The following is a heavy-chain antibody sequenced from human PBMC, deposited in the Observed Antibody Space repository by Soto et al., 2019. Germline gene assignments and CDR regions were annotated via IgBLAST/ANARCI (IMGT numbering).Heavy chain of an antibody. V-gene: IGHV4-39*01. J-gene: IGHJ4*02. CDR3: ARHTPAISISDH. Sequence: QLQLQESGPGLVKPSETLSLTCTVSGGSISSSSYYWGWIRQPPGKGLEWIGSIYYSGSTYYNPSPKVRVPISVDTSKNQFSLKLSSVTAADTAVYYCARHTPAISISDHWGQGTLVTVSS. D-gene: IGHD2-15*01. CDR1: GGSISSSSYY. CDR2: IYYSGST.